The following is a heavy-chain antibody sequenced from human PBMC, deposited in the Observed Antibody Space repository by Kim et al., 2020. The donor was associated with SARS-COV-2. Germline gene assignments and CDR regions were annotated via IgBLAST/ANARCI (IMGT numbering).Heavy chain of an antibody. CDR1: GGSFSGYY. CDR2: INHSGST. D-gene: IGHD3-22*01. V-gene: IGHV4-34*01. CDR3: AREANYYYDSSGYYYAPHHWYFDL. J-gene: IGHJ2*01. Sequence: SETLSLTCAVYGGSFSGYYWSWIRQPPGKGLEWIGEINHSGSTNYNPSLKSRVTISVDTSKNQFSLKLSSVTAADTAVYYCAREANYYYDSSGYYYAPHHWYFDLWGRGTLVTVSS.